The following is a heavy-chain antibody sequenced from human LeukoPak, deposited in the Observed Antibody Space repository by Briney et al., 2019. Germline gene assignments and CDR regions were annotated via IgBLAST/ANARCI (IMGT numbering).Heavy chain of an antibody. CDR1: GGSISSSSYY. CDR3: ARLKGGVVVTMYYFDH. V-gene: IGHV4-39*01. Sequence: SETLSLTCTVSGGSISSSSYYWGWIRQPPGKGLEWIGSIYYSGSTYYNPSLKSRVTISVDTSKNQFSLKLSSVTAADTAVYYCARLKGGVVVTMYYFDHWGQGTLVTVSS. J-gene: IGHJ4*02. D-gene: IGHD2-21*02. CDR2: IYYSGST.